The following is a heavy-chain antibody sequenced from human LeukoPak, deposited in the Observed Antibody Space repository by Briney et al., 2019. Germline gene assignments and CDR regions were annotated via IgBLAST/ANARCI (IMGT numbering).Heavy chain of an antibody. CDR3: ARVRYSSSWALFDY. Sequence: SETLSLTCTVSGGSISSYYWSWIRQPPGKGLERIGYIYYSGSTNYNPSLKSRVTISVDTSKNQFSLKLSSVTAADTAVYYCARVRYSSSWALFDYWGQGTLVTVSS. D-gene: IGHD6-13*01. V-gene: IGHV4-59*01. J-gene: IGHJ4*02. CDR1: GGSISSYY. CDR2: IYYSGST.